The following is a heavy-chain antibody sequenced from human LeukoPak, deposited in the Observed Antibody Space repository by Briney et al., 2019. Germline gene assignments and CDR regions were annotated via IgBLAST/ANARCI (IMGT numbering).Heavy chain of an antibody. Sequence: GGALRPSWPACGFTFSKAWMRWVRQAPGKGLEWVGRIKSKTDGGTTDYAAPVKGRFTIPRDDAKNTVYLQMNSLKTEDTAVYYCTTDLGCSSTSCYGFDYWGQGTLVTVSS. D-gene: IGHD2-2*01. V-gene: IGHV3-15*01. CDR3: TTDLGCSSTSCYGFDY. J-gene: IGHJ4*02. CDR2: IKSKTDGGTT. CDR1: GFTFSKAW.